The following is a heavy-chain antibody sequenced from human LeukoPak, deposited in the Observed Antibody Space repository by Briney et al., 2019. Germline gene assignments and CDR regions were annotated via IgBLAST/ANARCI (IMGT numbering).Heavy chain of an antibody. CDR2: IYYSGST. CDR1: GGSISSSSYY. Sequence: SETLSLTCTVSGGSISSSSYYWGWIRQPPGKGLEWIGSIYYSGSTYYNPSLKSRVTISVDTSKNQFSLKLSSVTAADTAVYYCARSGIPWLQLDYWGQGTLVTVSS. V-gene: IGHV4-39*01. D-gene: IGHD5-24*01. CDR3: ARSGIPWLQLDY. J-gene: IGHJ4*02.